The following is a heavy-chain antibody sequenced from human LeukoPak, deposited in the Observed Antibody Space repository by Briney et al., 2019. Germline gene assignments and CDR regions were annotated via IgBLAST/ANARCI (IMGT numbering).Heavy chain of an antibody. CDR2: ITANGGST. V-gene: IGHV3-23*01. CDR3: VKGRISEDGLDF. D-gene: IGHD6-13*01. J-gene: IGHJ4*02. Sequence: GGSLRLSCAASGFSLSSYGMSWVRQAPGKGLEGVSAITANGGSTYYAGSVQGRFTISRDNSKNTLYLQMNSLRAEDTAVYYCVKGRISEDGLDFWGQGTLVTVSS. CDR1: GFSLSSYG.